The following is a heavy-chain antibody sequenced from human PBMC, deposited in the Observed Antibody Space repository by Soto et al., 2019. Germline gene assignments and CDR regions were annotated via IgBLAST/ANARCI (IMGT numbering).Heavy chain of an antibody. V-gene: IGHV4-39*01. CDR3: ASNDYGDYGWFDP. J-gene: IGHJ5*02. CDR1: GGSISSSSYY. D-gene: IGHD4-17*01. CDR2: IYYSGST. Sequence: SETLSLTCTVSGGSISSSSYYWVWIRQPPGKGLEWIGSIYYSGSTYYNPSLKSRVTISVDTSKNQFSLKLSSVTAADTAVYYCASNDYGDYGWFDPWGQGTLVTVSS.